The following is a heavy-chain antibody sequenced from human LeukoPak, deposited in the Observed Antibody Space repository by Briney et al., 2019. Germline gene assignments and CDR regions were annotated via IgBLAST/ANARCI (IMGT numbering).Heavy chain of an antibody. J-gene: IGHJ4*02. Sequence: AAWSLRLSCAATGLTSSDYWMHWVRQAPVMGLLGFSRLNNDGSTSSYADFVKGRFTISRDNAKNTLYLQMNSLRAEDTAVYYCARDRHRGYDYAHDYWGQGTLVTVSS. V-gene: IGHV3-74*01. CDR1: GLTSSDYW. CDR3: ARDRHRGYDYAHDY. D-gene: IGHD5-18*01. CDR2: LNNDGSTS.